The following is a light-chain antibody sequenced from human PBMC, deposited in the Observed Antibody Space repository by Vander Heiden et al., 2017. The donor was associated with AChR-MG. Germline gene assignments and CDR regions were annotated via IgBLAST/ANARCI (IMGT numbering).Light chain of an antibody. Sequence: QSVLTQPPSASGTPGQRVTISCSGSSSNSGSNYVYWYQQLPGTAPKLLIYRNDHRPSGVPDRFSGSKSGTSASLAISGLRSEDEADYYGAVWDDSLSGRGVFGGGTKLTVL. J-gene: IGLJ3*02. CDR1: SSNSGSNY. CDR2: RND. V-gene: IGLV1-47*01. CDR3: AVWDDSLSGRGV.